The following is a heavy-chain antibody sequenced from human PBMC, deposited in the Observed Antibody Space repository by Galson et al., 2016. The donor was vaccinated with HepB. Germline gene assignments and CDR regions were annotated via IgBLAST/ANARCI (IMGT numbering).Heavy chain of an antibody. J-gene: IGHJ6*02. V-gene: IGHV1-18*01. CDR2: ISAYNGNT. CDR1: GYTFTNYG. D-gene: IGHD2-8*01. CDR3: ARDIYCTNGVCLVAYGMDV. Sequence: SVKVSCKASGYTFTNYGISWVRQAPGQGLEWMGWISAYNGNTKYAQKLQGRVTMTTDTSTSTAYMELRSLRSDDTAVYFCARDIYCTNGVCLVAYGMDVWGQGTMVTVSS.